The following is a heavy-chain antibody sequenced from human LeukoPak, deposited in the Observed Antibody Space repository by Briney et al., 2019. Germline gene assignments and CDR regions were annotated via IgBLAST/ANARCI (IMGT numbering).Heavy chain of an antibody. V-gene: IGHV1-46*01. CDR1: GYTFTSYY. J-gene: IGHJ5*02. CDR3: ARDMAQIAVVITKNWFDP. Sequence: ASVKVSCKASGYTFTSYYMHWVRRAPGQGLEWMGIINPSGGSTSYAQKFQGRVTMTRDTSTSTVYMELSSLRSEDTAVYYCARDMAQIAVVITKNWFDPWGQGTLVTVSS. CDR2: INPSGGST. D-gene: IGHD3-22*01.